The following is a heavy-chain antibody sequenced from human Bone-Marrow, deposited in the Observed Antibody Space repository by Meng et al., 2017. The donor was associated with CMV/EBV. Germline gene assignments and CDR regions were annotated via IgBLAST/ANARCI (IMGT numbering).Heavy chain of an antibody. CDR2: ISAYNGNT. CDR3: ARDFHCSSTSCYTREAFDI. CDR1: GYTFTSYG. V-gene: IGHV1-18*01. J-gene: IGHJ3*02. D-gene: IGHD2-2*02. Sequence: ASVKVSCKASGYTFTSYGISWVRQAPGQGLEWMGWISAYNGNTNYAQKLQGRVTMTTDTSTSTAYMELRSPRSDDTAVYYCARDFHCSSTSCYTREAFDIWGQGTMVTVSS.